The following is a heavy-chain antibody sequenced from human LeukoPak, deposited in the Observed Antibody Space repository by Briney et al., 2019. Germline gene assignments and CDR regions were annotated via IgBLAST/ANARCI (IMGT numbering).Heavy chain of an antibody. CDR1: GFAFSKSP. CDR2: VSGSGVST. D-gene: IGHD2-15*01. J-gene: IGHJ4*02. CDR3: TKQSGGSCDSPTDY. V-gene: IGHV3-23*01. Sequence: PGGSLRLSCAASGFAFSKSPMSWVRQAPGKGPEWVSGVSGSGVSTYYADSVKGRFTISRDSSDNTLYLQMNSLSAEDTAVYYCTKQSGGSCDSPTDYWGQGDLVTVSS.